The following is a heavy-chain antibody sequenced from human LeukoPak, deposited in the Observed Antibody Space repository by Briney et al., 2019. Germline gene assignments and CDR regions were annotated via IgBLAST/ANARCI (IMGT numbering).Heavy chain of an antibody. CDR2: ISGSGGST. D-gene: IGHD2-15*01. J-gene: IGHJ6*02. V-gene: IGHV3-23*01. CDR1: GFTFSSYA. CDR3: AKEGSGGKHYYYGMDV. Sequence: PGGSLRLSCAASGFTFSSYAMSWVRQAPGKGLEWVSAISGSGGSTYYADSVKGRFTISRDNSKNTLYLQMNSLRAEDTAVYYCAKEGSGGKHYYYGMDVWGQGTAVTVSS.